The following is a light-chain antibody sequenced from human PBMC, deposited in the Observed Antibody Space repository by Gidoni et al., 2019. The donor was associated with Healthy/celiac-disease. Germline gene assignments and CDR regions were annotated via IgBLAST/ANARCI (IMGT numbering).Light chain of an antibody. V-gene: IGKV1-5*03. Sequence: DIQMTQSPSTLSASVGDRVTITCRASQRISSWLAWYQQKPGKAPKLLIYKASSLESGVPSRFSGSGSGTEFTLTISSRQPDDFATYYCQKYNSLVAFXXXTKVEIK. CDR3: QKYNSLVA. CDR2: KAS. CDR1: QRISSW. J-gene: IGKJ1*01.